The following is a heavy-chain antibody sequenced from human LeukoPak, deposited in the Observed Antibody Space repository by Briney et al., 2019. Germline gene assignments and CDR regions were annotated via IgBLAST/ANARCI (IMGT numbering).Heavy chain of an antibody. V-gene: IGHV3-48*01. CDR3: ARTYGGTFDY. Sequence: GGSLRLSCAASGFTFSSYNMNWVRQAPGRGLGWLSYISYSSSTIYYADSVKGRFTISRGNAKNSLYLQMNSLRAEDTAVYYCARTYGGTFDYWGQGTLVTVSS. CDR1: GFTFSSYN. J-gene: IGHJ4*02. CDR2: ISYSSSTI. D-gene: IGHD4-23*01.